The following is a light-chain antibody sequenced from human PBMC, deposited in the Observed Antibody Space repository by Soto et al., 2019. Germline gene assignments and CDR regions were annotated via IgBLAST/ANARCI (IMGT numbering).Light chain of an antibody. CDR3: LKYTKDAPGT. J-gene: IGKJ1*01. CDR2: YAS. CDR1: QDISQY. Sequence: DIQMTQSPSSLSASVGDRVTLTCRASQDISQYLAWYQQRPGKVPKLLIYYASTLQSGVPSRFSGGGSGTEFTLTISSLQPEDVATYYCLKYTKDAPGTFGQGTKVDIK. V-gene: IGKV1-27*01.